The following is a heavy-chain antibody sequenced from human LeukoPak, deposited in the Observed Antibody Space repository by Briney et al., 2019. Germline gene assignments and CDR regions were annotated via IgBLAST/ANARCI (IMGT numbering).Heavy chain of an antibody. CDR2: IYHSRST. CDR1: GGSISSGGYS. D-gene: IGHD3-3*01. CDR3: ARASAHPILEWLLHLDY. V-gene: IGHV4-30-2*01. Sequence: SETLSLTCAVSGGSISSGGYSWSWIRQPPGKGLEWIGYIYHSRSTYYNPSLKSRVTISVDRSKNQFSLKLSSVTAADTAVYYCARASAHPILEWLLHLDYWGQGTLVTVSS. J-gene: IGHJ4*02.